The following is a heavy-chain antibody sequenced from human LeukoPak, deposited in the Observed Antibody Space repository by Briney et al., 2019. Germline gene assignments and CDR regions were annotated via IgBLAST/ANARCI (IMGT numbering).Heavy chain of an antibody. CDR2: ISDSGGIT. CDR1: GFTFSIYA. Sequence: GGSLRLSCAASGFTFSIYAMSWVRQAPGKGLEWVSTISDSGGITYTADSVKGRFTISRDNSKNTLYLQMNSLRAEDTAVYYCAKTLPPPRKVGTTTTRGYFDYWGQGTLVTVSS. V-gene: IGHV3-23*01. CDR3: AKTLPPPRKVGTTTTRGYFDY. D-gene: IGHD1-26*01. J-gene: IGHJ4*02.